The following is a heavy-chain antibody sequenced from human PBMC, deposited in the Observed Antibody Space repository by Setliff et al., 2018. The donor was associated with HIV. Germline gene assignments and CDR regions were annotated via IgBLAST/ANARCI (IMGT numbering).Heavy chain of an antibody. CDR3: ARLFAGYSYGYYYYGIDV. Sequence: SETLSLTCIVSGGSISSSSYYWDWIRQSPGRGLEWIGSVYYNGRTYYNPSLKSQVTISVDKSKKQFSLKLKSVTAADTAVYYCARLFAGYSYGYYYYGIDVWGLGTTVTVSS. J-gene: IGHJ6*02. V-gene: IGHV4-39*01. CDR1: GGSISSSSYY. D-gene: IGHD5-18*01. CDR2: VYYNGRT.